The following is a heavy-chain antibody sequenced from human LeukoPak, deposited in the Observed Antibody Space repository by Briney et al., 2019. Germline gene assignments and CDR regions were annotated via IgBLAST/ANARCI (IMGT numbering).Heavy chain of an antibody. Sequence: ASVTVSCKASGYTFTSYGISWVRQAPGQGLEWMGWISAYNGNTNYAQKLQGRATMTTDTSTSTAYMELRSLRSDDTAVYYCARDRISDYYDSSGYSDYWGQGTLVTVSS. V-gene: IGHV1-18*01. CDR1: GYTFTSYG. J-gene: IGHJ4*02. CDR3: ARDRISDYYDSSGYSDY. CDR2: ISAYNGNT. D-gene: IGHD3-22*01.